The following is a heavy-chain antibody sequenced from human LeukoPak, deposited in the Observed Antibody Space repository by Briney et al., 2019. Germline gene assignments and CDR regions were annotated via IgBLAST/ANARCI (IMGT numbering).Heavy chain of an antibody. CDR1: GFTVSSNY. CDR2: IYSGGST. Sequence: GGSLRLSCAASGFTVSSNYMSWVRQAPGKGLEWVSVIYSGGSTYYADSVKGRFTISRDNSKNTLYLLMNSLRAEDTAVYYCAKDTSRKQWLPFWGQGTLVTVSS. J-gene: IGHJ4*02. V-gene: IGHV3-53*01. D-gene: IGHD6-19*01. CDR3: AKDTSRKQWLPF.